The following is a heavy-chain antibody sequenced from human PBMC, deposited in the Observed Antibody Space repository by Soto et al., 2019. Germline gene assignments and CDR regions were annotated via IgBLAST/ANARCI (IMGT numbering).Heavy chain of an antibody. CDR1: GYSFTIYG. D-gene: IGHD2-15*01. CDR3: ARDRGRSCIGGTCPFDY. V-gene: IGHV1-18*01. CDR2: ISTYDGNT. Sequence: GASVKVSCKDSGYSFTIYGLTWVRQAPGQGPEWMGWISTYDGNTNYAQNFQGRVSMARDTSTSTAYMELRSLRSDDTAVYYCARDRGRSCIGGTCPFDYWGQGTQVTVSS. J-gene: IGHJ4*02.